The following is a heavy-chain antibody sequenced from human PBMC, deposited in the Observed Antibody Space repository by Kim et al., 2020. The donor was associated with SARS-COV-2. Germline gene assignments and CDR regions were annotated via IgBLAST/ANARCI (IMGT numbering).Heavy chain of an antibody. CDR2: IWYDGSNK. D-gene: IGHD3-22*01. CDR1: GFTFSSYG. Sequence: GGSLRLSCAASGFTFSSYGMHWVRQAPGKGLEWVAVIWYDGSNKYYADSVKGRFTISRDNSKNTLYLQMNSLRAEDTAVYYCARDSYYDSRDPHAFEIWGQGTMVTVSS. CDR3: ARDSYYDSRDPHAFEI. J-gene: IGHJ3*02. V-gene: IGHV3-33*01.